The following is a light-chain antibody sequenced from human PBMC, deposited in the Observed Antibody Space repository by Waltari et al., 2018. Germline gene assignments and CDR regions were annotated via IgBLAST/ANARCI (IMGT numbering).Light chain of an antibody. CDR2: DAS. CDR1: QSINNW. J-gene: IGKJ1*01. V-gene: IGKV1-5*01. Sequence: DIQMPQSPSTLSASVGARVTITCRASQSINNWLAWFQQKPGKAPKLLIYDASSLESGVPSRFSGSGSGTEFTLTISSLQPDDFATYYCQQYNSFWTFGQGTKVEIK. CDR3: QQYNSFWT.